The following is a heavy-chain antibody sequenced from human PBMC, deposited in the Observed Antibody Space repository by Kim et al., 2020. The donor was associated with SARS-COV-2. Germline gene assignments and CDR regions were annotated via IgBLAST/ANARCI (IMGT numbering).Heavy chain of an antibody. V-gene: IGHV3-9*01. D-gene: IGHD2-15*01. CDR1: GFTFDDYA. CDR2: ISWNSGSI. CDR3: AISQPYCSGGSCYPRVSFYYYYGMDV. Sequence: GGSLRLSCAASGFTFDDYAMHWVRQAPGKGLEWVSGISWNSGSIGYADSVKGRFTISSDDAKNSLYLQMNSLRAEDTALYYCAISQPYCSGGSCYPRVSFYYYYGMDVSGQGTTGTVSS. J-gene: IGHJ6*02.